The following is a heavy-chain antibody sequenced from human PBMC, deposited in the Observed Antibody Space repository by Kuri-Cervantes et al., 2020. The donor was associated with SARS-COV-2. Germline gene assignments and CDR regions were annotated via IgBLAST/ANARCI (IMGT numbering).Heavy chain of an antibody. CDR1: GGTFSSYA. J-gene: IGHJ6*02. CDR2: IIPIFGTA. CDR3: ARDAGATLYYYYGTDV. D-gene: IGHD1-26*01. V-gene: IGHV1-69*05. Sequence: SVKVSCKASGGTFSSYAISWVRQAPGQGLEWMGGIIPIFGTANYAQKLQGRVTMTTDTSTSTAYMELRSLRSDDTAVYYCARDAGATLYYYYGTDVWGQGNTVNVSS.